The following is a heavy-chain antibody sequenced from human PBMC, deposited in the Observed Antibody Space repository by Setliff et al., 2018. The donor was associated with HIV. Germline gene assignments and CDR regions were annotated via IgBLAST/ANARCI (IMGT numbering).Heavy chain of an antibody. D-gene: IGHD3-9*01. J-gene: IGHJ4*02. V-gene: IGHV1-46*01. CDR1: GYTFTNYY. CDR3: ARVPILRYASPVDM. Sequence: GASVKVSCKASGYTFTNYYIHWVRQAPGQGLEWLGMVNPSGGSTAYAQKFQGRVTMTKDTSTNTVYMDLSGLRSDDTAVYYCARVPILRYASPVDMWGQGTLVTVSS. CDR2: VNPSGGST.